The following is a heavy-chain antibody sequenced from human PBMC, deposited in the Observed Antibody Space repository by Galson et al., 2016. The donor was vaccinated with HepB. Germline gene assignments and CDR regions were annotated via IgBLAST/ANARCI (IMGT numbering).Heavy chain of an antibody. CDR2: IRSKVNSYST. CDR3: TRQEGFDFWTGYYDY. CDR1: GFSFSASG. V-gene: IGHV3-73*01. Sequence: CAASGFSFSASGMHWVRQASGKGLEWVGRIRSKVNSYSTTYAVSVQGRFTISRDDSTNTMYLQMNSLKTEDTAVYFCTRQEGFDFWTGYYDYWGQGTLVTVSS. J-gene: IGHJ4*02. D-gene: IGHD3/OR15-3a*01.